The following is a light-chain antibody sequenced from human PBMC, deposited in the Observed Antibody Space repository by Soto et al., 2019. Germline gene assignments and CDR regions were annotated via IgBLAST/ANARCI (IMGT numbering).Light chain of an antibody. J-gene: IGKJ4*01. Sequence: DIPVTQYPSSLSASVGDRVTITCRASQGIKNYLAWYQQKPGEIPKLLIYAASTLESGIPPRFSGSGSGTDFTLTINNRQPEDVATYYCQRYYNAPFTFGGGTKVEIK. CDR2: AAS. CDR3: QRYYNAPFT. V-gene: IGKV1-27*01. CDR1: QGIKNY.